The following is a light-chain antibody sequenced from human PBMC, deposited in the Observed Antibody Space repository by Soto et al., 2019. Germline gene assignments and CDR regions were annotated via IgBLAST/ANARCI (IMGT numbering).Light chain of an antibody. CDR3: MQALQTPYT. V-gene: IGKV2-28*01. CDR1: QRLLPSNGNIF. J-gene: IGKJ2*01. Sequence: EIVMTQSPPSLTVTPGEPASISCSSSQRLLPSNGNIFLDWYLQKPGQSPQILIYLGFKRASGVPDRVSGSGACTDFTLKSSRVEAEDAGVYYCMQALQTPYTFGQGTKLEIK. CDR2: LGF.